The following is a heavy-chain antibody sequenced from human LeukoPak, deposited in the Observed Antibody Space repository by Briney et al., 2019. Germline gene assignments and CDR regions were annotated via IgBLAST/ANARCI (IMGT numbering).Heavy chain of an antibody. J-gene: IGHJ4*02. CDR2: INGGGVNT. D-gene: IGHD4-4*01. V-gene: IGHV3-23*01. CDR3: AKDLYSNYGPADY. CDR1: GFTFSGYA. Sequence: GGSLRLSCAASGFTFSGYAMSWVRQAPGKGLEWVSTINGGGVNTHYADSVGGRFTISRDNSKNTLFLQMNSLRDEDTAVYYCAKDLYSNYGPADYWGQGNLVTVSS.